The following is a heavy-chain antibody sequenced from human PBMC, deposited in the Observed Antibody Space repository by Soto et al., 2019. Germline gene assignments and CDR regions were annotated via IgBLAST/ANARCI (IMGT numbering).Heavy chain of an antibody. CDR2: ISGSGDST. D-gene: IGHD6-19*01. CDR3: AKERSSGWSFDY. Sequence: EVQLLESGGGLVQPGGSLRLSCAASGFTFSTYAMNWVRQAPGKGLEWVSGISGSGDSTYYADSVKGRFTVSRDNSKTTLYLQMNSLRAEDTAVFYCAKERSSGWSFDYWRQGTLVTVSS. J-gene: IGHJ4*02. V-gene: IGHV3-23*01. CDR1: GFTFSTYA.